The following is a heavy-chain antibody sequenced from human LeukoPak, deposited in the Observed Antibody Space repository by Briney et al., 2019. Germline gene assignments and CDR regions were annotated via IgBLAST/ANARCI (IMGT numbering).Heavy chain of an antibody. Sequence: PGGSLRLSCAASGFSSSDYWMSWVCQAPGKGLGWVAYINVEGGETYYVDSVKSRFTISRDNAKNSLYLHMNSLRAEDTAVYYCASQVTIFGGGKYFDYWGQGTLVTVSS. CDR1: GFSSSDYW. CDR2: INVEGGET. CDR3: ASQVTIFGGGKYFDY. D-gene: IGHD3-3*01. J-gene: IGHJ4*02. V-gene: IGHV3-7*05.